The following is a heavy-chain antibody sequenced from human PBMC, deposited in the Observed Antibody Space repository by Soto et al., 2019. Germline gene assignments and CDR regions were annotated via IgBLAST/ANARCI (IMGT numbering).Heavy chain of an antibody. CDR3: ASSIDS. J-gene: IGHJ5*01. V-gene: IGHV4-31*03. CDR2: IYYNGST. Sequence: SETLSLTCTVSGGSMSSRGYYWSWIRQHPGKGLEWIGYIYYNGSTYYNPSLKSRVTMSVDAPKNLCSMMLSSVTAADMAVYYCASSIDSSSQGTLVLVST. CDR1: GGSMSSRGYY.